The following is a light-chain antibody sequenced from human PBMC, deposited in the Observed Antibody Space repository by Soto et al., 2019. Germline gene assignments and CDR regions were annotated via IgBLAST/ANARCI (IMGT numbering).Light chain of an antibody. Sequence: EIVLTQSPATLSLSPGERATLSCRASQSVSSYLAWYQQKPGQAPRLLIYDASNRATGIPARFSGSGSGTDFPLTISSLAAEYSAYYYYQHSSKCPLAFGGGTKVEIK. J-gene: IGKJ4*01. V-gene: IGKV3-11*01. CDR3: QHSSKCPLA. CDR2: DAS. CDR1: QSVSSY.